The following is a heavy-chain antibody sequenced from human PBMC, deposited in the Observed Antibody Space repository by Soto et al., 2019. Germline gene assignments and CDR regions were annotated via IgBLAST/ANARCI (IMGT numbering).Heavy chain of an antibody. V-gene: IGHV3-9*01. J-gene: IGHJ5*02. Sequence: SLRLSCAASGFTFDDYAMHWVRQAPGKGLEWVSGISWNSGSIGYADSVKGRFTISRDNAKNSLYLQMNSLRAEDTALYYCAKDRGSSSSWYEFWFDPWGQGTLVTVSS. CDR3: AKDRGSSSSWYEFWFDP. D-gene: IGHD6-13*01. CDR2: ISWNSGSI. CDR1: GFTFDDYA.